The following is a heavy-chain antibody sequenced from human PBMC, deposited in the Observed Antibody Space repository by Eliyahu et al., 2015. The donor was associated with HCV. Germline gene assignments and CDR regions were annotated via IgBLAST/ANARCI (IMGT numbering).Heavy chain of an antibody. V-gene: IGHV4-39*01. CDR3: ARPQGEQWLVFDY. D-gene: IGHD6-19*01. J-gene: IGHJ4*02. Sequence: QLQLQESGPGLVKPSETLSLICTVSGXSISSSPYYWGWIRXPPXKGLEWIGSIIYSXTTYYNPSLKSRVTISVDTSKNQFSLKVTSVTAADTAVYFCARPQGEQWLVFDYWGQGTLVTVSS. CDR1: GXSISSSPYY. CDR2: IIYSXTT.